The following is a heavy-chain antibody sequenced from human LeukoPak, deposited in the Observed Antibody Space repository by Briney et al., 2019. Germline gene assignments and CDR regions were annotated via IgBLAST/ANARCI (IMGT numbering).Heavy chain of an antibody. Sequence: PGGSLRLSCAASGFTLSSYSMNWVRQAPGKGLEWISFIDSSSRTIFYAESVKGRFTISRDNAKNSLFLQMNSLRAEDTAVYYCARRVPNQVITDYFDYXXXGTLVTVSS. J-gene: IGHJ4*02. CDR2: IDSSSRTI. V-gene: IGHV3-48*04. CDR3: ARRVPNQVITDYFDY. D-gene: IGHD3-16*01. CDR1: GFTLSSYS.